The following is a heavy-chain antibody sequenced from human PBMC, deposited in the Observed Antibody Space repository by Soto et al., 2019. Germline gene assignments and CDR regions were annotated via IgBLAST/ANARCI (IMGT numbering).Heavy chain of an antibody. J-gene: IGHJ6*02. V-gene: IGHV3-30*18. CDR1: GFTFSSYG. D-gene: IGHD6-19*01. CDR3: AKEFSSGLIPTDYGMDV. CDR2: ISYDGSNK. Sequence: PGGSLRLSCAASGFTFSSYGMHWVRQAPGKGLEWVAVISYDGSNKYYADSVKGRFTISRDNSKNTLYLQMNSLRAEDTAVYYCAKEFSSGLIPTDYGMDVWGQGTTVTVSS.